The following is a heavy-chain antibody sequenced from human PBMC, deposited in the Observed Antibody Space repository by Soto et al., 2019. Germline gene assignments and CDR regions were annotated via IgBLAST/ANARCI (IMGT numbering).Heavy chain of an antibody. CDR2: ISGSGGST. CDR1: GFTFSSYA. J-gene: IGHJ4*02. Sequence: EVQLLESGGGLVQPGGSLRLSCAASGFTFSSYAMSWVRXXXXKGLEWVSAISGSGGSTYYADSVKGRFTISRDNSKXXXXXXXXXXXXXXXXXXXXXXXXXXXXXXXGQGTLVTVSS. CDR3: XXXXXXXXXX. V-gene: IGHV3-23*01.